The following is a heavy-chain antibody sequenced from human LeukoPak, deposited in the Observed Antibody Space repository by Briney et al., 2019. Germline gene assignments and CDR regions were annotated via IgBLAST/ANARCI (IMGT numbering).Heavy chain of an antibody. CDR3: ARDPYSGNYGAYYFYYMDV. Sequence: GGSLRLSCAASGFTFSSYEMNWVRQAPGKGLEWVSSITSSSSYIYYADSVKGRFTISRDNAKNSLYLQMDSLRVEDTAEYYCARDPYSGNYGAYYFYYMDVWGKGTTVTVSS. CDR1: GFTFSSYE. D-gene: IGHD1-26*01. CDR2: ITSSSSYI. J-gene: IGHJ6*03. V-gene: IGHV3-21*06.